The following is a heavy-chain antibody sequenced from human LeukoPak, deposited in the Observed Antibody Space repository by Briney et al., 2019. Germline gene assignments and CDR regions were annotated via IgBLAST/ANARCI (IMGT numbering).Heavy chain of an antibody. J-gene: IGHJ5*02. CDR1: GYSFTDYY. Sequence: ASVKVSCKASGYSFTDYYMHWVRQAPGQGLEWMGWINPNSGGTNYVQKFQGRVTMTRDTSISTAYMELSRLRSDDTAVYYCAGTSSKGYCSGGSCPGDWFDPWGQGTLVTVSS. D-gene: IGHD2-15*01. CDR3: AGTSSKGYCSGGSCPGDWFDP. V-gene: IGHV1-2*02. CDR2: INPNSGGT.